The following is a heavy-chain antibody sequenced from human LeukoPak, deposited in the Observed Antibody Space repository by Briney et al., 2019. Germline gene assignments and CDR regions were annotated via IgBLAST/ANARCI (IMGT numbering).Heavy chain of an antibody. Sequence: GGSLRLSCAASGFTFSSYAMSWVRQAPGKGLEWVSAISGCGGSTYYADSVKGRFTISRDNSKNTLYLQMNSLRAEDTAVYCCASNHYYYYGMDVWGQGTTVTVSS. J-gene: IGHJ6*02. CDR1: GFTFSSYA. CDR2: ISGCGGST. CDR3: ASNHYYYYGMDV. D-gene: IGHD2/OR15-2a*01. V-gene: IGHV3-23*01.